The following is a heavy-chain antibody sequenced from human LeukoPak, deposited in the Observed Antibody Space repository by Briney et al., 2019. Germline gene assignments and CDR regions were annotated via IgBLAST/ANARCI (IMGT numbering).Heavy chain of an antibody. CDR2: ISSSGTYI. V-gene: IGHV3-21*01. J-gene: IGHJ4*02. CDR3: ARDDYGGIDY. Sequence: PGGSLRLSCTASGFTFSTYSMNWVRQAPGKGLEWVSIISSSGTYIYYADSVKGRFTISRDNAKNSLYLQMNSLRAEDTAVYYCARDDYGGIDYWGQGTLVTVSS. D-gene: IGHD4-17*01. CDR1: GFTFSTYS.